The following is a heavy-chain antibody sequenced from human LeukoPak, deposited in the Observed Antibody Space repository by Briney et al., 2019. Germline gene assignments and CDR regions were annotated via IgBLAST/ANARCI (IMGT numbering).Heavy chain of an antibody. D-gene: IGHD5-24*01. V-gene: IGHV1-69*04. CDR3: ARGTGYNHYYYGMDV. Sequence: SVKVSCKASGGTFSSYAISWVRQAPGQGLEWMGRIIPILGIANYAQKFQGRVTITADKSTSTAYMELSSLRSEDTAVYYCARGTGYNHYYYGMDVWGQGTTVTVSS. J-gene: IGHJ6*02. CDR2: IIPILGIA. CDR1: GGTFSSYA.